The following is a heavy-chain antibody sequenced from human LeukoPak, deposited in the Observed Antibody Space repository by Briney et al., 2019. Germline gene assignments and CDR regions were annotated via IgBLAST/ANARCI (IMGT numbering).Heavy chain of an antibody. V-gene: IGHV3-74*01. J-gene: IGHJ4*02. Sequence: PGGSLRLSCAASGFTFSNYWMHWVRQAPGKGLVWVSGINSDGSSTSYVDSVEGRFTISRDNAKNTLYLQMNSLRAEDTAVYYCAVDSSGYWAFDYWGQGTLVTVSS. CDR3: AVDSSGYWAFDY. CDR2: INSDGSST. D-gene: IGHD3-22*01. CDR1: GFTFSNYW.